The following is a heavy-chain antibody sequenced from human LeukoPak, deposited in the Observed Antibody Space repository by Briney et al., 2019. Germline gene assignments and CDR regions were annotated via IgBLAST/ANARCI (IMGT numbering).Heavy chain of an antibody. CDR3: ARYDYVWWSYNAFDI. J-gene: IGHJ3*02. CDR1: GGSVSSYY. CDR2: IYYSGST. V-gene: IGHV4-59*02. D-gene: IGHD3-16*01. Sequence: SETLSLTCTVSGGSVSSYYWSWIRQPPGKGLEWIGYIYYSGSTYYNPSLKSRVTISVDTSKNQFSLKLSSVTAADTAVYYCARYDYVWWSYNAFDIWGQGTMVTVSS.